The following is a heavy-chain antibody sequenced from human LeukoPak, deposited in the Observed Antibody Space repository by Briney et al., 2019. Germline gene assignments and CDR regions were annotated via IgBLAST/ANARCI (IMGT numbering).Heavy chain of an antibody. CDR1: GASISSGSYS. J-gene: IGHJ4*02. Sequence: KASETLSLTCSVSGASISSGSYSWSWIRQPPGNGLEWIGRFYTSGNTNYNPSLKSRVTISVDTSKNQFSLKLSSVTAADTAVYYCARGDSGWYFDYWGQGTLVTVSS. D-gene: IGHD6-19*01. CDR3: ARGDSGWYFDY. CDR2: FYTSGNT. V-gene: IGHV4-61*02.